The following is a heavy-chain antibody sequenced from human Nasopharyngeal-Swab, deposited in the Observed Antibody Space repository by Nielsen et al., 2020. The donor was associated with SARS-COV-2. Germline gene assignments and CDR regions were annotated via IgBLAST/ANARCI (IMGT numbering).Heavy chain of an antibody. CDR3: ARGFIRFLVDY. Sequence: GGSLRLSFAAYGFTFSNYELNWVRQAPGKGLEWVSYISSSGSTIYYADSVKGRLTFSRDNAKNSLYLQMNSMKAEDTAVYYCARGFIRFLVDYWGQGTLVTV. J-gene: IGHJ4*02. CDR2: ISSSGSTI. CDR1: GFTFSNYE. D-gene: IGHD3-3*01. V-gene: IGHV3-48*03.